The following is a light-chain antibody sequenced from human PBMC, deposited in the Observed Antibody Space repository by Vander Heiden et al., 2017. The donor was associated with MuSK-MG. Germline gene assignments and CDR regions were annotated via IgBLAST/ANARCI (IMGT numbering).Light chain of an antibody. Sequence: DIQMTQSPSSLSASVGDRVTITCRASQDVDLYVAWFQQKPGQAPKSLIYAASSLHSGVPSNFTDNGFGTDFTLTIRSLQPGDFATYYCQQDNTYPWTFGQGTKVEIK. V-gene: IGKV1-16*02. J-gene: IGKJ1*01. CDR2: AAS. CDR3: QQDNTYPWT. CDR1: QDVDLY.